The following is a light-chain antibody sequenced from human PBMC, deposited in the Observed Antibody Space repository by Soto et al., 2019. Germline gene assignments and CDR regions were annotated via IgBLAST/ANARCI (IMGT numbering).Light chain of an antibody. CDR2: CAS. CDR1: QSVLYSSNNKNY. CDR3: QQYYSTPPT. J-gene: IGKJ4*01. V-gene: IGKV4-1*01. Sequence: DIVMTQSPDSLAVSLGERATINCKSSQSVLYSSNNKNYLAWYQQKPGQPPKLLIYCASTRESGVPDRFSGSGSGTDFTLTISSLQAEDVAVYYCQQYYSTPPTFGRGTKVEIK.